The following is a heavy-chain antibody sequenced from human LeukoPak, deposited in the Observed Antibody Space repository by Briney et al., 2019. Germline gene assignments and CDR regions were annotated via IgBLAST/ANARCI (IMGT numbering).Heavy chain of an antibody. J-gene: IGHJ4*02. CDR3: ATDSQSSVYYF. D-gene: IGHD6-25*01. CDR2: VNRWGST. Sequence: PSETLSLTCAVYGGSFSLYHWSWIRQSPGKGLEWIGEVNRWGSTNYNPSLESRVTISVDRSKTQFSLNLRSLTAADTAVYYCATDSQSSVYYFWGQGALVTVSS. V-gene: IGHV4-34*01. CDR1: GGSFSLYH.